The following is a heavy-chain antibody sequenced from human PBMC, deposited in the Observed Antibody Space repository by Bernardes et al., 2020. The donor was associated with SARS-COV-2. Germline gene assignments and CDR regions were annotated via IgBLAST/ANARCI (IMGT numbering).Heavy chain of an antibody. V-gene: IGHV1-69*02. D-gene: IGHD3-22*01. CDR1: GGTFSSYT. Sequence: SVKVSCKASGGTFSSYTISWVRQAPGQGLEWMGRIIPILGIANYAQKFQGRVTITADKSTSTAYMELSSLRSEDTAVYYCARQAVNSAYYDSTTFDYWGQGTLVTVSS. CDR3: ARQAVNSAYYDSTTFDY. J-gene: IGHJ4*02. CDR2: IIPILGIA.